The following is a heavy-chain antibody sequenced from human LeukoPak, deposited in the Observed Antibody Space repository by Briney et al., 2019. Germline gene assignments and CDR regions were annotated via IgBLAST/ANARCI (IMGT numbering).Heavy chain of an antibody. J-gene: IGHJ4*02. V-gene: IGHV4-31*03. Sequence: SQTLSLTCTVSGGSISSGGYYWSWIRQHPGKGLEWIGYIYYSGSTCYNPSLKSRVTISVDTSKNQFSLKLSSVTAADTAVYYCARYDSSGFIFDYWGQGTLVTVSS. D-gene: IGHD3-22*01. CDR2: IYYSGST. CDR3: ARYDSSGFIFDY. CDR1: GGSISSGGYY.